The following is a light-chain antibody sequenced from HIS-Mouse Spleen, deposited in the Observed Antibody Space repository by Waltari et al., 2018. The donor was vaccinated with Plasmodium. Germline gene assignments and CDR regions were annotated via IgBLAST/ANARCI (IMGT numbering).Light chain of an antibody. Sequence: QSALTQPASVSGSPGQSITISCTGTSRDVGSYNLVSWYQQHPGTAPKRMSYEGSKRPSGVSNRFSGSKSGNTASLTISGLQAEDEADYYCCSYAGSSTWVFGGGTKLTVL. CDR1: SRDVGSYNL. CDR3: CSYAGSSTWV. V-gene: IGLV2-23*01. CDR2: EGS. J-gene: IGLJ3*02.